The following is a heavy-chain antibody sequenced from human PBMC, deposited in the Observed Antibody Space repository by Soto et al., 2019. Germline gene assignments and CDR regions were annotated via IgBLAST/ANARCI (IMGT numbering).Heavy chain of an antibody. V-gene: IGHV4-59*01. CDR2: IYYSGST. Sequence: EALSLNGNDACGSISSYYWRRIRQPPGRGLEWIGYIYYSGSTHYTHSLKSRVTISVDTSKNQFSLKLSSVTPADTAVYHCARFGSSGWGYYYYYGMDAWGQGSTVTVYS. D-gene: IGHD6-19*01. CDR1: CGSISSYY. J-gene: IGHJ6*02. CDR3: ARFGSSGWGYYYYYGMDA.